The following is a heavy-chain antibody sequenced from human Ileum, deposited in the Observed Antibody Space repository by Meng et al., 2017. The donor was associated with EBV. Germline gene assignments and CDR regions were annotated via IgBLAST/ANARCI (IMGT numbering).Heavy chain of an antibody. J-gene: IGHJ4*02. Sequence: LQGAGPGLGKPSDPLSLTCAVSGYSISTTNWWGWIRQPPGKGLEWIGHIYYSGTTYNNPSLKSRVTMSIDPSKNQFSLKLSSVTAVDTAVYYCARNSESGSYIDYWGLGTLVTVSS. V-gene: IGHV4-28*01. CDR1: GYSISTTNW. CDR3: ARNSESGSYIDY. CDR2: IYYSGTT. D-gene: IGHD1-26*01.